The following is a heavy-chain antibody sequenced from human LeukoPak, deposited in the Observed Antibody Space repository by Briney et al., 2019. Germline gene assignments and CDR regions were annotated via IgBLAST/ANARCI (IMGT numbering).Heavy chain of an antibody. J-gene: IGHJ6*04. D-gene: IGHD3-9*01. CDR3: ARDRADILTGYYTPTYYYGMDV. CDR1: GFTFSDHS. Sequence: KSGGSLRLSCATSGFTFSDHSMDWVRQAPGKGLEWVSSISSSSSYIYYADSVKGRFTISRDNAKNSLYLQMNSLRAEDTAVYYCARDRADILTGYYTPTYYYGMDVWGKGTTVTVSS. V-gene: IGHV3-21*01. CDR2: ISSSSSYI.